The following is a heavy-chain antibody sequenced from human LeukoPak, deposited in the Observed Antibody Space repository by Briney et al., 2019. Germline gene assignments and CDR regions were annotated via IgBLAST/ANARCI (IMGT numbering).Heavy chain of an antibody. Sequence: GGSLRLSCAASGLTVSSNYMSWVRQAPGKGLGWVSVIYSGGSTYYADSVKGRFTISRDNAKNSLYLQMNSLRAEDTAVYYCAKCLRITMIVPAPDIWGQGTMVTVSS. CDR3: AKCLRITMIVPAPDI. D-gene: IGHD3-22*01. CDR2: IYSGGST. V-gene: IGHV3-53*01. J-gene: IGHJ3*02. CDR1: GLTVSSNY.